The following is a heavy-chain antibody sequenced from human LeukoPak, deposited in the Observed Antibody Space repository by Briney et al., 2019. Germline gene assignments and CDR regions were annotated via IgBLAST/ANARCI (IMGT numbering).Heavy chain of an antibody. CDR3: ANDFWSGYYAVDY. V-gene: IGHV3-23*01. Sequence: GSLILSCAASGFTFSSYAMSWVRQAPGKGLEWVSAISGSGGSTYYADSVKGRFTISRDNSKNTLYLQMNSLRAEDTAVYYCANDFWSGYYAVDYWGQGTLVTVSS. CDR1: GFTFSSYA. D-gene: IGHD3-3*01. J-gene: IGHJ4*02. CDR2: ISGSGGST.